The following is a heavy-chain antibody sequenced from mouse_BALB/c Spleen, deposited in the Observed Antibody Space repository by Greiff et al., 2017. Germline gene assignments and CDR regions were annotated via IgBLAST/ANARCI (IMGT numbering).Heavy chain of an antibody. J-gene: IGHJ4*01. CDR2: ISYSGST. Sequence: EVQLVESGPSLVKPSQTLSLTCSVTGDSITSGYWNWIRKFPGNKLEYMGYISYSGSTYYNPSLKSRISITRDTSKNQYYLQLNSVTTEDTATYYCARYYGPLYAMDYWGQGTSVTVSS. CDR1: GDSITSGY. CDR3: ARYYGPLYAMDY. V-gene: IGHV3-8*02. D-gene: IGHD1-2*01.